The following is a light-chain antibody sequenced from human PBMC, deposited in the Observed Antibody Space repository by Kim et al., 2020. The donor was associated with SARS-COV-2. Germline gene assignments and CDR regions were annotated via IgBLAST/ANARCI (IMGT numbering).Light chain of an antibody. Sequence: SASVGDLVTLTLRVSQTVYTWLAWYQQKPGKAPNLLIYDTSTLQHGVPSRFSGSGSGTEFTLSITSLRPDDSATYYCQQYYYYRFSFGQGTKLEI. J-gene: IGKJ2*01. V-gene: IGKV1-5*01. CDR1: QTVYTW. CDR3: QQYYYYRFS. CDR2: DTS.